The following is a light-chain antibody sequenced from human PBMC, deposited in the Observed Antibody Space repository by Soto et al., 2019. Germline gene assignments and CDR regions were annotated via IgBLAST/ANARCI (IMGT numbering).Light chain of an antibody. CDR3: QSYDSSLSGSVV. V-gene: IGLV1-40*01. Sequence: QSVLTQPPSVSGAPGQRVTISCTGSSSNIGAGYDVHWYQQLPGTAPKLLIYGNSNRPSGVPDRFSGSKSGTSDSLDITGLQAEDEADYYGQSYDSSLSGSVVFGGGTKVTVL. J-gene: IGLJ2*01. CDR2: GNS. CDR1: SSNIGAGYD.